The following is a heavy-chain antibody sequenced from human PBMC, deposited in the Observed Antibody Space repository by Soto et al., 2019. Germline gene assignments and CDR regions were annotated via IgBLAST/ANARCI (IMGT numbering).Heavy chain of an antibody. CDR3: ARDHPHSYGVYYFDY. D-gene: IGHD5-18*01. J-gene: IGHJ4*02. CDR1: GDSIISSSYY. Sequence: SETLSLTCTVSGDSIISSSYYWAWIRQSPGKGLEWIGYIYSSGSTHYNPSLQNRVTISIDTSKNQVSLKVNSVTAADTAVYYCARDHPHSYGVYYFDYWGQGTPVTVSS. CDR2: IYSSGST. V-gene: IGHV4-61*01.